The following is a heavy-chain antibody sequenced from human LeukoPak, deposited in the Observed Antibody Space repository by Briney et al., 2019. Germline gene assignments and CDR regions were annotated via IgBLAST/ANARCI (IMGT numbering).Heavy chain of an antibody. V-gene: IGHV3-30-3*01. CDR1: GFTFSSYA. CDR3: ARDPVYAGAFDI. CDR2: ISYDGSNK. D-gene: IGHD5/OR15-5a*01. J-gene: IGHJ4*02. Sequence: GGSLRLSCAASGFTFSSYAMHWVRQAPGKGLEWVAVISYDGSNKYYADSVKGRFTISRDNSKNTLYLQMNSLRAEDTAVYYCARDPVYAGAFDIWGQGTLVTVSS.